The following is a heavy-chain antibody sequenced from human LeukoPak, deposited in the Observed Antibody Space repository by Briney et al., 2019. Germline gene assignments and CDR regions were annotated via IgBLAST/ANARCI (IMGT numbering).Heavy chain of an antibody. CDR1: GFTFSSYW. CDR2: TNTDGSST. CDR3: AKILRESMDWLDL. Sequence: GGSLRLSCAASGFTFSSYWMHWVRQARGKGLVWVSGTNTDGSSTMYADSVKGRFTIARDNAKNTLYLQMNSLRPEDTAVYYCAKILRESMDWLDLWGQGTRVTVSS. V-gene: IGHV3-74*03. D-gene: IGHD6-6*01. J-gene: IGHJ5*02.